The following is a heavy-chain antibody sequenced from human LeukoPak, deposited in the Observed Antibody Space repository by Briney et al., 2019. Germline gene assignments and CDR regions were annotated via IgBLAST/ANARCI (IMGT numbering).Heavy chain of an antibody. D-gene: IGHD3-3*01. Sequence: GGSLRLSCAASGFIFSAYIMDWVRQAPGKGLEWIGRIRKKNAGYTTEYAASVKGRFVVSRDDSKVSVFLQMNSLETEDTAVYYCTREGGEGDYTAFDLWGQGTMVTVSS. CDR1: GFIFSAYI. V-gene: IGHV3-72*01. CDR3: TREGGEGDYTAFDL. CDR2: IRKKNAGYTT. J-gene: IGHJ3*01.